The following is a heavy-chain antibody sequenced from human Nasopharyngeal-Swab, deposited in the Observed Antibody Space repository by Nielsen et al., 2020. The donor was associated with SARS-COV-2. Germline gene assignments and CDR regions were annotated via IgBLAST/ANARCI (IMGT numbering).Heavy chain of an antibody. J-gene: IGHJ5*02. CDR3: ARDGTHVGAFLNWLDP. D-gene: IGHD3-3*02. V-gene: IGHV1-18*01. Sequence: ASVKVSCKASGYTFTSYGISWVRQAPGQGLEWMGWISAYNGDTNYAQKVQGRVTMTTDTSTGTAYMELRGLRSDDTAVYYCARDGTHVGAFLNWLDPWGQGTLVTVSS. CDR1: GYTFTSYG. CDR2: ISAYNGDT.